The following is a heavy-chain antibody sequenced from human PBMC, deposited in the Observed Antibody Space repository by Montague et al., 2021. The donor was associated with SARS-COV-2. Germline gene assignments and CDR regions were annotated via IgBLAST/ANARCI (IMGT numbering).Heavy chain of an antibody. CDR2: IYYSGTT. J-gene: IGHJ4*02. V-gene: IGHV4-59*01. CDR1: GGSISGYF. CDR3: ARLQGGRRLMDY. Sequence: SETLSLTCTVSGGSISGYFWSWIRQSPGKGLEWIGYIYYSGTTKYNPALKSRVAISVDPSRNQFYLDVNSVTAADTAVYYCARLQGGRRLMDYWGQGTLVTVPS. D-gene: IGHD5-12*01.